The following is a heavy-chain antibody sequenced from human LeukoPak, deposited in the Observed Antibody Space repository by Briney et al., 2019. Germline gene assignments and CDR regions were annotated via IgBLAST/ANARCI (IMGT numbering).Heavy chain of an antibody. Sequence: SETLSLTCTVSGGSISSYYWSWIRQPPGKGLEWIGYIYYSGSTNYNPSLKSRVTISVDTSKNQFSLKLSSVTAADTAVYYCARAKGIVVPSPGSPNDYWGQGTLVTVSS. CDR1: GGSISSYY. V-gene: IGHV4-59*01. CDR2: IYYSGST. CDR3: ARAKGIVVPSPGSPNDY. D-gene: IGHD3-22*01. J-gene: IGHJ4*02.